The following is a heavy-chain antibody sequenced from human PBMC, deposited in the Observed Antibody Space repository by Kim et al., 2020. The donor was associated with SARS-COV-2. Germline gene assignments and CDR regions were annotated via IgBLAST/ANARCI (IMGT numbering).Heavy chain of an antibody. CDR2: IYSGGST. Sequence: GGSLRLSCAASGFTVSSNYMSWVRQAPGKGLEWVSVIYSGGSTYYAESVKGRFTISRDNSKNTVYLQMNSLRDEDTAVYYCARDLWQPYSSSWYDNYYGMDVWGQGTTVTVSS. J-gene: IGHJ6*02. D-gene: IGHD6-13*01. CDR1: GFTVSSNY. CDR3: ARDLWQPYSSSWYDNYYGMDV. V-gene: IGHV3-53*01.